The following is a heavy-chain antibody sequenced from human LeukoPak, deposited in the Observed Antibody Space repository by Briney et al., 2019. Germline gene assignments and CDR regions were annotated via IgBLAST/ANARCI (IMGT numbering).Heavy chain of an antibody. CDR2: IYSGGST. Sequence: GGSLRLSCAASGFTVSSNYMSWVRQAPGKGLEWVSVIYSGGSTYYADSVKGRFTISRDNSKNTLYLQMNSLRAEDTAVYYCARAHETGENAFDIWGQGTMVTVSS. CDR3: ARAHETGENAFDI. CDR1: GFTVSSNY. D-gene: IGHD1-1*01. V-gene: IGHV3-53*01. J-gene: IGHJ3*02.